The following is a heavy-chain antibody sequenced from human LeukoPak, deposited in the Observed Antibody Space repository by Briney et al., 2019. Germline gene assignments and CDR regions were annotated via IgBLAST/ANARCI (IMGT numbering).Heavy chain of an antibody. CDR2: MKPNSGNT. V-gene: IGHV1-8*01. CDR1: GYTFTSYD. Sequence: ASVKVSCKASGYTFTSYDINWVGQATGQGLEWMGWMKPNSGNTGYEQKFQGRVTMTRNPSISTAYMELSSLRSEDTAVYYCARGRVAARHPASSWHHIFYYCGQGTLVTVSS. J-gene: IGHJ4*02. CDR3: ARGRVAARHPASSWHHIFYY. D-gene: IGHD6-6*01.